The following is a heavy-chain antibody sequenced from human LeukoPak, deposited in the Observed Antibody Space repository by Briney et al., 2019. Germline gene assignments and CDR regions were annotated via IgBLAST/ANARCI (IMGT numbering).Heavy chain of an antibody. Sequence: GRSLRLSCAASGFTFDDYAMTWVRQAPGKGLEWVSAISISGSKTYYADSVKGRFTISRDNSKNTLYLQMNSLRAEDTAVYYCANEIRPNDYWGQGTQVTVSS. CDR3: ANEIRPNDY. D-gene: IGHD4-17*01. CDR1: GFTFDDYA. J-gene: IGHJ4*02. CDR2: ISISGSKT. V-gene: IGHV3-23*01.